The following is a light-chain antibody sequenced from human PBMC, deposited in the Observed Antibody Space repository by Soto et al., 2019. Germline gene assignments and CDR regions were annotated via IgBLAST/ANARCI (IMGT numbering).Light chain of an antibody. CDR1: QSVLYSSNNKNF. J-gene: IGKJ2*01. CDR3: QQYYNTPYT. CDR2: WAS. Sequence: DIVMTQSPDSLAVSLGERATINCKSSQSVLYSSNNKNFLAWYQQKPGQPPKLIIYWASTRESGVPDRFSGSGSGTDFTLTISSLQAGDEAVYHCQQYYNTPYTFGQGTKLEIK. V-gene: IGKV4-1*01.